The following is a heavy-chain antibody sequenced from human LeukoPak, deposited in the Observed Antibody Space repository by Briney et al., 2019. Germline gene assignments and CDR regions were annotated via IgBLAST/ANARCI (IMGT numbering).Heavy chain of an antibody. CDR1: GVPFSSYA. V-gene: IGHV3-64D*09. J-gene: IGHJ6*02. D-gene: IGHD2-15*01. CDR3: VRGYSLCPYGMDV. CDR2: ISDIGGST. Sequence: PGGSLRLSCSASGVPFSSYAMHWGCQAPGKGLEYVSAISDIGGSTHYADTLKGRFTISRDNSKNTLYLQMSSLRAQNTSVYFFVRGYSLCPYGMDVWGQGTTVTVSS.